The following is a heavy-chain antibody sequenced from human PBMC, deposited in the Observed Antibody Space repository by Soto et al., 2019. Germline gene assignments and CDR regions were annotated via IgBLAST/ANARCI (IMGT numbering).Heavy chain of an antibody. CDR2: INPNSGGT. D-gene: IGHD5-12*01. J-gene: IGHJ6*02. CDR3: ARXQIVATKVWYYYYYGMDV. V-gene: IGHV1-2*02. CDR1: GYTFTGYY. Sequence: ASVKVSCKASGYTFTGYYMHWVRQAPGQGLEWMGWINPNSGGTNYAQKFQGRATMTRDTSISTAYMELSRLRSDDTAVYYCARXQIVATKVWYYYYYGMDVWGQGTTVT.